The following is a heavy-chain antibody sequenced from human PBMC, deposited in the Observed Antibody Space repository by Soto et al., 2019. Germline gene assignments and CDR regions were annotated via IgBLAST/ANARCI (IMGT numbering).Heavy chain of an antibody. Sequence: SETLSLTCTVSGGSISSSSYYWGWIRQPPGKGLEWIGSIYYSGSTYYNPSLKSRVTISVDTSKNQFSLKLSSVTAADTAVYYCARLSCTCSGGSCYGWNWFDPWGQGTLVTVSS. CDR3: ARLSCTCSGGSCYGWNWFDP. D-gene: IGHD2-15*01. J-gene: IGHJ5*02. V-gene: IGHV4-39*01. CDR2: IYYSGST. CDR1: GGSISSSSYY.